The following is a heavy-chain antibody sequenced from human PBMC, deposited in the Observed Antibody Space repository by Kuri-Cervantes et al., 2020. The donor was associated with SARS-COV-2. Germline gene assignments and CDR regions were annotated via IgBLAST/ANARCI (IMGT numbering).Heavy chain of an antibody. CDR1: GGSISSGGYS. D-gene: IGHD6-13*01. CDR2: IYHSGST. V-gene: IGHV4-30-2*01. Sequence: SCAVSGGSISSGGYSWSWIRQPPGKGLEWIGYIYHSGSTYFNPSLKSRVTLSADRSKNQFSLNLTSVTAADTAVYYCARVDSSLTTDYWGQGTLVTVSS. J-gene: IGHJ4*02. CDR3: ARVDSSLTTDY.